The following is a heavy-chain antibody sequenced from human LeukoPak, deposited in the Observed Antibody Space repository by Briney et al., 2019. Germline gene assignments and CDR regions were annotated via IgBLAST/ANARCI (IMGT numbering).Heavy chain of an antibody. CDR3: ARPRDFWSGYYLDY. D-gene: IGHD3-3*01. J-gene: IGHJ4*02. CDR1: GFTFSSYA. CDR2: ISSNGGST. Sequence: PGGSLRLSCAASGFTFSSYAMHWVRQAPGKGLEYVSAISSNGGSTYYANSVKGRFTISRGNSKNTLYLQMGSLRAEDMAVYYCARPRDFWSGYYLDYWGQGTLVAVSS. V-gene: IGHV3-64*01.